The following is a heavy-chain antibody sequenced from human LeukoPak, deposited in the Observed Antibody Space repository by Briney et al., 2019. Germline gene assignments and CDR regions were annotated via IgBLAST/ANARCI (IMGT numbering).Heavy chain of an antibody. Sequence: SVKVSCKASGGTFSSYAISWVRQAPGQGLEWMGGIIPIFGTANYAQKFQGRVTITADESTSTAYMELSSLRSEDTAVYYCARDPEGYTTPGYFDYWGQGTLVTVSS. J-gene: IGHJ4*02. CDR1: GGTFSSYA. V-gene: IGHV1-69*13. CDR3: ARDPEGYTTPGYFDY. D-gene: IGHD3-16*02. CDR2: IIPIFGTA.